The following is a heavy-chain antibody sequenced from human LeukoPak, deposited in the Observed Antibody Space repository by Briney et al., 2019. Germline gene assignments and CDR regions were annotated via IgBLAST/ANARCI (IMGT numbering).Heavy chain of an antibody. J-gene: IGHJ4*02. D-gene: IGHD2-15*01. CDR2: ISAYNGNT. CDR3: ARVRSLRGYCSGGSCYLFDY. V-gene: IGHV1-18*01. Sequence: ASVKVSCKASGYTLTSYGISWVRQAPGQGLEWMGWISAYNGNTNYAQKLQGRVTMTTDTSTSTAYMELRSLRSDDTAVYYCARVRSLRGYCSGGSCYLFDYWGQGTLVTVSS. CDR1: GYTLTSYG.